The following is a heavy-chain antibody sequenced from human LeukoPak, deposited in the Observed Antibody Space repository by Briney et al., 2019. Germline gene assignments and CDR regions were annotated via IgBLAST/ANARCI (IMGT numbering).Heavy chain of an antibody. Sequence: GGSLRLSWAASGFTFSSYGMHWVRQAPGKGLEWVAVIWYDVSNKYYADSVKGRFTISRDNSKNTLYLQMNSLRAEDTAVYYCARERGYGGNHYYHYGMDVWGQGTTVTVSS. CDR1: GFTFSSYG. CDR2: IWYDVSNK. CDR3: ARERGYGGNHYYHYGMDV. D-gene: IGHD4-23*01. J-gene: IGHJ6*02. V-gene: IGHV3-33*01.